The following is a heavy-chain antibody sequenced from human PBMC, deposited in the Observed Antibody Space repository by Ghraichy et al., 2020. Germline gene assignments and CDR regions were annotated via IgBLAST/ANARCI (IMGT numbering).Heavy chain of an antibody. J-gene: IGHJ5*02. D-gene: IGHD3-22*01. V-gene: IGHV2-5*02. CDR1: GFSLSTSGVG. Sequence: SGPTLVKPTQTLTLTCTFSGFSLSTSGVGVGWIRQPPGKALEWLALIYWDDDKRYSPSLKSRLTITKDTSKNQVVLTMTNMDPVDTATYYCAHSPDIGSGYYNWFDPWGQGTLVTVSS. CDR3: AHSPDIGSGYYNWFDP. CDR2: IYWDDDK.